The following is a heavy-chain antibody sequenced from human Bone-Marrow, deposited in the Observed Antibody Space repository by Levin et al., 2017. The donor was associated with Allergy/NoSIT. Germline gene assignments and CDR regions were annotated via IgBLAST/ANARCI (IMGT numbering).Heavy chain of an antibody. D-gene: IGHD2-2*01. CDR3: ARGEGGSIVVVPAAMCYYGMDV. CDR2: IKQDGSEK. CDR1: GFTFSSYW. J-gene: IGHJ6*02. V-gene: IGHV3-7*02. Sequence: GESLKISCAASGFTFSSYWMSWVRQAPGKGLEWVANIKQDGSEKYYVDSVKGRFTISRDNAKNSLYLQMNSLRAEDTAVYYCARGEGGSIVVVPAAMCYYGMDVWGQGTTVTVSS.